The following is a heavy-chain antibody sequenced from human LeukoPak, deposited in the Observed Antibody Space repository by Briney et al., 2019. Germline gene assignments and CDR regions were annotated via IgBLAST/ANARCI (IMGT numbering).Heavy chain of an antibody. J-gene: IGHJ3*02. Sequence: SETLSLTCTVSGGSISSYYWSWIRQPPGKGLEWIGYIYYSGSTNYNPSLKSRVTISVDTSKKQFSLKLTSVTVADTAVYCWARERDWYDAFDIWGQGTMVTVSS. CDR3: ARERDWYDAFDI. D-gene: IGHD3/OR15-3a*01. V-gene: IGHV4-59*01. CDR2: IYYSGST. CDR1: GGSISSYY.